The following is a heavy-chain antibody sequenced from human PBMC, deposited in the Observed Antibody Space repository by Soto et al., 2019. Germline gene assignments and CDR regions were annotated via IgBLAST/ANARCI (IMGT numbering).Heavy chain of an antibody. V-gene: IGHV1-18*04. CDR1: GYTFTSYG. D-gene: IGHD5-12*01. J-gene: IGHJ6*02. Sequence: GASVKVSCKASGYTFTSYGISWVRQAPGQGLEWMGWISAYNGNTNYAQKLQGRVTMTTDTSTSTAHMELRSLRSDDTAVYYCARGGYDYYYYYGMDVWGQGTTVTVSS. CDR2: ISAYNGNT. CDR3: ARGGYDYYYYYGMDV.